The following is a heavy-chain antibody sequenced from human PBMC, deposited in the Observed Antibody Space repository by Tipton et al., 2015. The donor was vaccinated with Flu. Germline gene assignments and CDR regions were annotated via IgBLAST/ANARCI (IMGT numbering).Heavy chain of an antibody. CDR2: ISGGCGGT. D-gene: IGHD3-22*01. CDR1: GVTFSIYA. CDR3: AKGPRDYYDSSGSF. Sequence: SLRLSCAASGVTFSIYAMSWVRQAPGKRLEWISAISGGCGGTYYADSVKGRFTISRDNSKNTLYLQMNSLRAEDTAVYYCAKGPRDYYDSSGSFWGQGTLVTVTS. V-gene: IGHV3-23*01. J-gene: IGHJ4*02.